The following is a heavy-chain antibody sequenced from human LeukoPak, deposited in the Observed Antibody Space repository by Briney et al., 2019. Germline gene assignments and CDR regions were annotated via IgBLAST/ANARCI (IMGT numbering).Heavy chain of an antibody. Sequence: SETLSLTCAVSGGSISSSNWWSWVRQPPGKGLEWIGEIYHSGSTNYNASLKSRVTISVDTSKNQFSLKLSSVTAADTALYYCARENGYRYDYWGQGTLVTVSS. CDR3: ARENGYRYDY. J-gene: IGHJ4*02. CDR2: IYHSGST. V-gene: IGHV4-4*02. CDR1: GGSISSSNW. D-gene: IGHD5-18*01.